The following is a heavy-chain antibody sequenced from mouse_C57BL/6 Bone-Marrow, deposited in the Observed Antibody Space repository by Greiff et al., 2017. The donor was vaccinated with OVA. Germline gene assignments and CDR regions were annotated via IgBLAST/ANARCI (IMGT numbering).Heavy chain of an antibody. Sequence: EVMLVESGGGLVQPGGSLKLSCAASGFTFSDYGMAWVRQAPRKGPEWVAFISNLAYSIYYADTVTGRFTISRENAKNTLYLEMSSLRSEDTAMYYCARDSSGYADYAMDYWGQGTSVTVSS. J-gene: IGHJ4*01. D-gene: IGHD3-2*02. CDR3: ARDSSGYADYAMDY. CDR1: GFTFSDYG. CDR2: ISNLAYSI. V-gene: IGHV5-15*01.